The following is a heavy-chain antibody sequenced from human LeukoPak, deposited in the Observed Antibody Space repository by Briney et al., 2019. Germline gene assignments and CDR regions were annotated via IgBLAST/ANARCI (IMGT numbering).Heavy chain of an antibody. CDR2: IIPIFGTA. CDR3: ARDNYYDSSGYPYYFDY. V-gene: IGHV1-69*01. Sequence: SVKVSCKASGGTFSSYAISWVRQAPGQGLEWMGGIIPIFGTANYAQKFQGRVTITADESTSTAYMELSSLRFEDTAVYYCARDNYYDSSGYPYYFDYWGQGTLVTVSS. CDR1: GGTFSSYA. D-gene: IGHD3-22*01. J-gene: IGHJ4*02.